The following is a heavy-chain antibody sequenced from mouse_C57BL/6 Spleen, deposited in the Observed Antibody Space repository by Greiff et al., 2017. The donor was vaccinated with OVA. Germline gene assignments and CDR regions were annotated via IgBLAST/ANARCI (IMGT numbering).Heavy chain of an antibody. Sequence: EVKLMESGGGLVKPGGSLKLSCAASGFTFSDYGMHWVRQAPEKGLERVAYISSGSSTIYYADTVKGRFTISRDNAKHTLFLQMTSLRSEDTAMYYCAAGGSREGYFDVWGTGTTVTVSS. CDR1: GFTFSDYG. CDR2: ISSGSSTI. J-gene: IGHJ1*03. V-gene: IGHV5-17*01. CDR3: AAGGSREGYFDV. D-gene: IGHD1-1*01.